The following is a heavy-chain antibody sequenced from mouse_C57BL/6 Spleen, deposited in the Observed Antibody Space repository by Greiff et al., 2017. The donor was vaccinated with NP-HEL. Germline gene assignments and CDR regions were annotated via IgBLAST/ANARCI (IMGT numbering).Heavy chain of an antibody. CDR1: GFSLTSYG. V-gene: IGHV2-5*01. CDR3: AKNGGDYGSWFAY. D-gene: IGHD2-4*01. CDR2: IWRGGST. Sequence: VQLQQSGPGLVQPSQSLSITCTVSGFSLTSYGVHWVRQSPGKGLEWLGVIWRGGSTDYNAAFMSRLSITKDNSKSQVLFKMNSLQADDTAIYYCAKNGGDYGSWFAYWGQGTLVTVSA. J-gene: IGHJ3*01.